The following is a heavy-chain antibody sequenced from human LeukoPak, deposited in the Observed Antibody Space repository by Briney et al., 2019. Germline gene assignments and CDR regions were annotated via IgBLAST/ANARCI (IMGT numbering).Heavy chain of an antibody. CDR3: ARDRRYDSSGYYSDAFDI. CDR2: IYHSGST. D-gene: IGHD3-22*01. V-gene: IGHV4-4*02. J-gene: IGHJ3*02. CDR1: GGSISSSNW. Sequence: PSGTLSLTCAVSGGSISSSNWWSWVRQPPGKGLEWIGEIYHSGSTNYNPSLKSRVTISVDKSKNQFSLKLGSVTAADTAVYYCARDRRYDSSGYYSDAFDIWGQGTMVTVSS.